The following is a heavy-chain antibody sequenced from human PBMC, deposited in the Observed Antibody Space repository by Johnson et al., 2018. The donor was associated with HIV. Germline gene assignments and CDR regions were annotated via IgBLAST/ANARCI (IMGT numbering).Heavy chain of an antibody. D-gene: IGHD6-13*01. CDR1: GFTFSDYY. CDR2: IKQEGREK. J-gene: IGHJ3*02. V-gene: IGHV3-7*01. CDR3: AREGGIAAAGTDAFDI. Sequence: EVQLVESGGGLVKPGGSLRLSCAASGFTFSDYYMSWVRQAPGKGLGWVAHIKQEGREKYYVDSVKGRFTISRDNAKNSLYLQMNSLRAEDTAVYYCAREGGIAAAGTDAFDIWGQGTMVTVSS.